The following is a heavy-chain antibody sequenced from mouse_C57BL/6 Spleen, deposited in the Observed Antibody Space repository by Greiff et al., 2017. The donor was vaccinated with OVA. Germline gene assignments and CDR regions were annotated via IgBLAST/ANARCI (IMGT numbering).Heavy chain of an antibody. CDR1: GFTFSSYA. CDR2: ISDGGSYT. CDR3: ARDEGTYAMDY. Sequence: EVKLQESGGGLVKPGGSLKLSCAASGFTFSSYAMSWVRQTPEKRLEWVATISDGGSYTYYPDNVKGRFTISRDNAKNNLYLQMSHLKSEDTAMYYCARDEGTYAMDYWGQGTSVTVSS. D-gene: IGHD2-14*01. J-gene: IGHJ4*01. V-gene: IGHV5-4*01.